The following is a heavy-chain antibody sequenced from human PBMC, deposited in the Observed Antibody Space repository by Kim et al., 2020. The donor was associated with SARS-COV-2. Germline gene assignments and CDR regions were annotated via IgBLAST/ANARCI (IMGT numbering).Heavy chain of an antibody. CDR2: ISYDGSNK. V-gene: IGHV3-30*18. D-gene: IGHD3-3*01. Sequence: GGSLRLSCAASGFTFSSYGMHWVRQAPGKGLEWVAVISYDGSNKYYADSVKGRFTISRDNSKNTLYLQMNSLRAEDTAVYYCAKGRITIFGVVPSMDVWGKGTTVTVSS. J-gene: IGHJ6*04. CDR3: AKGRITIFGVVPSMDV. CDR1: GFTFSSYG.